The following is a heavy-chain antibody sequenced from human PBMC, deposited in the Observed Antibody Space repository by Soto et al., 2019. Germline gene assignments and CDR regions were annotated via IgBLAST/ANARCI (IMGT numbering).Heavy chain of an antibody. D-gene: IGHD1-7*01. CDR3: ATPITGTTNV. CDR2: ISYDGSNK. V-gene: IGHV3-30-3*01. J-gene: IGHJ6*02. Sequence: PGGSLRLSCVASGFTFSSYAMHWVRQAPGKGLEWVAVISYDGSNKYYADSVKGRFTISRDNSKNTLYLQMNSLRAEDTAVYYCATPITGTTNVWGQGTTVTVSS. CDR1: GFTFSSYA.